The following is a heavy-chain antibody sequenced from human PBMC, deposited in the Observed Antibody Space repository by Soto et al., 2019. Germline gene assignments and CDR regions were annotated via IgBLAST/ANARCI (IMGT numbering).Heavy chain of an antibody. Sequence: PGGSLRLSCTASGFNFGSYWMHWVRQTPGKGLVWVSRIKTDGSSTDYADSVEGRFTISRDNAKHTLYLQMDSLRVEDTAMYYCAKRETTLVNGFDMWGQGTMVTVSS. V-gene: IGHV3-74*01. D-gene: IGHD4-4*01. CDR1: GFNFGSYW. CDR2: IKTDGSST. J-gene: IGHJ3*02. CDR3: AKRETTLVNGFDM.